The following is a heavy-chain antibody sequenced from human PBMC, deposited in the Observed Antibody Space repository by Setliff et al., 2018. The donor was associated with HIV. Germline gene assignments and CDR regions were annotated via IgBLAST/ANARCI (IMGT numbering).Heavy chain of an antibody. Sequence: GGSLRLSCAASGFTFSDYYMSWIRQAPGKGLEWVGRIKSKTNGETTDYAASVKGRFTISRDDSKSSAYLLMNSLKTEDTAVYHCSRVHSPLYYDILTGYLDYWGQGTLVTVSS. CDR3: SRVHSPLYYDILTGYLDY. D-gene: IGHD3-9*01. V-gene: IGHV3-49*03. J-gene: IGHJ4*02. CDR1: GFTFSDYY. CDR2: IKSKTNGETT.